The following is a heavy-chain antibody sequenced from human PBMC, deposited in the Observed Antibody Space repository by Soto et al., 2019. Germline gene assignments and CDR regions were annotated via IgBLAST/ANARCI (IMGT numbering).Heavy chain of an antibody. J-gene: IGHJ6*02. V-gene: IGHV6-1*01. CDR2: TYFRSKWYF. D-gene: IGHD1-7*01. CDR3: ARGALELPVVARDYYYGMDV. CDR1: GDSVTGNTAG. Sequence: SQTLSLTCVISGDSVTGNTAGWNWIRQSPSRGLEWLGRTYFRSKWYFDYAGSVKGRMTINPDTSRNQFSLQLSSVSPEDTAVYYCARGALELPVVARDYYYGMDVWGQGTTVTVSS.